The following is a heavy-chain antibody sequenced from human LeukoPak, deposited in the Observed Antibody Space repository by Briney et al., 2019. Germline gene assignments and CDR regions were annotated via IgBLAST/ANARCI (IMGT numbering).Heavy chain of an antibody. V-gene: IGHV4-30-2*03. J-gene: IGHJ4*02. CDR2: IYYSGST. D-gene: IGHD3-10*01. CDR1: GGSISSGGYS. CDR3: ASLDYGSGSSFDY. Sequence: PSETLSLTCAVSGGSISSGGYSWSWIRQPPGKGLEWIGTIYYSGSTYYNPSLKSRVTISVDTSENQFSLKLSSVTAADTAVYFCASLDYGSGSSFDYWGQGTLVTVSS.